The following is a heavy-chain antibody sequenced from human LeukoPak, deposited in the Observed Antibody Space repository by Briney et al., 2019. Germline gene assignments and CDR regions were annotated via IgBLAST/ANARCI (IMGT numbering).Heavy chain of an antibody. J-gene: IGHJ4*02. Sequence: SETLCLTCTVSGGSISSYYWSWIRQPPGKGLEWIGYIYYSGSTNYNPSLKSRVTIAVDTSKNQFSLKLSSVTAADTAVYYCAREEVARGVIDYWGQGTLVTVSS. D-gene: IGHD3-10*01. CDR3: AREEVARGVIDY. CDR1: GGSISSYY. CDR2: IYYSGST. V-gene: IGHV4-59*01.